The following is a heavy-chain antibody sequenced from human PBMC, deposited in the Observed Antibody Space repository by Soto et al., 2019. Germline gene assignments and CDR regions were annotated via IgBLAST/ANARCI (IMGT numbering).Heavy chain of an antibody. CDR1: GFTFSSYA. Sequence: EVQLLESGENLVQPGGSLRLSCEASGFTFSSYAMSWVRQAPGKGLEWVSSISAGGGGTYYADSVKGRFTISRDNSKNTPYLQMNSLRDEDTDVYYCAKGGLRTGFDYWGQGTLVTVSS. CDR2: ISAGGGGT. V-gene: IGHV3-23*01. J-gene: IGHJ4*02. D-gene: IGHD4-17*01. CDR3: AKGGLRTGFDY.